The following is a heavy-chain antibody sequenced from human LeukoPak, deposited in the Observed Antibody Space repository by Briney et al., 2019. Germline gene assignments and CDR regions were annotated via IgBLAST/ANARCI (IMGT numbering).Heavy chain of an antibody. J-gene: IGHJ4*02. Sequence: PSETLSLTRSVSGGSVDNGLYQWVWIRQSPGKGLGWIGEINHSGSTNYNPSLKSRVTISVDTSKNQFSLKLSSVTAADTAVYYCARLPMAVADTFDYWGQGTLVTVSS. V-gene: IGHV4-34*01. CDR1: GGSVDNGLYQ. D-gene: IGHD6-19*01. CDR2: INHSGST. CDR3: ARLPMAVADTFDY.